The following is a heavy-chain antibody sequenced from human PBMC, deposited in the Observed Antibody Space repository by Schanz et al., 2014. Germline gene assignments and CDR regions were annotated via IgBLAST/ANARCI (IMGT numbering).Heavy chain of an antibody. V-gene: IGHV3-66*01. J-gene: IGHJ3*02. CDR3: ARKMKLGVYGGKGHDSLDI. CDR2: IYIGGNT. Sequence: EVKMVESGGGLVKPGGSLTLSCAASRFTVTNACMSWVRQAPGKGLLWVSFIYIGGNTYYADSVKGRFTISRDNAKNTLYLQMNTLRAEDTAVYYCARKMKLGVYGGKGHDSLDIWGQGTMVTVSS. D-gene: IGHD4-17*01. CDR1: RFTVTNAC.